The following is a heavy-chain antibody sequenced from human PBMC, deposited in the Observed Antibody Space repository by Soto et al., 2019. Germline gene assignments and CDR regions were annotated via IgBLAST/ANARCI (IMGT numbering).Heavy chain of an antibody. V-gene: IGHV4-31*03. D-gene: IGHD3-22*01. J-gene: IGHJ3*02. CDR1: GGSISSGGYY. Sequence: QVQLQESGPGLVKPSQTLSLTCTVSGGSISSGGYYWSWIRQHPGKGLEWIGYIYYSGSTYYNPSLKSRVTISVDTSKNQFSLKLSSVTAADTAVYYCASSYYYDSSGYYHTLDAFDIWGQGTMVTVSS. CDR2: IYYSGST. CDR3: ASSYYYDSSGYYHTLDAFDI.